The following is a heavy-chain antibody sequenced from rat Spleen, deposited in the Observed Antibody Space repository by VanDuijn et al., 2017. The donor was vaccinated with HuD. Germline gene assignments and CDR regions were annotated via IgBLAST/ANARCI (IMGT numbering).Heavy chain of an antibody. CDR3: ARPNWELARDYWYFDF. V-gene: IGHV5-25*01. J-gene: IGHJ1*01. CDR2: ISTGGGNT. CDR1: GFTFSNYY. Sequence: EVQVLESGGGLVQPGRSLKLSCAASGFTFSNYYMAWVRQAPTKGLEWVASISTGGGNTYYRDSVKGRFTITRDNAKSTLYLQMDRLRSEDTATYYCARPNWELARDYWYFDFWGPGTMVTVSS. D-gene: IGHD5-1*01.